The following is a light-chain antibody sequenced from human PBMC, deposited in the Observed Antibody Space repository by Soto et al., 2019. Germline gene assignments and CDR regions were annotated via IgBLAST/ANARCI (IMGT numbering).Light chain of an antibody. CDR2: DIS. CDR1: QSVTSS. J-gene: IGKJ4*01. Sequence: EIVLTQSPATLSLSPGERATLSCRASQSVTSSLAWFHQKPGQAPRLLIYDISARATGSPARFSASGSGTDFTLTISSLEPEDFAVYYCQQRSSWPTFGGGTKVEIK. V-gene: IGKV3-11*01. CDR3: QQRSSWPT.